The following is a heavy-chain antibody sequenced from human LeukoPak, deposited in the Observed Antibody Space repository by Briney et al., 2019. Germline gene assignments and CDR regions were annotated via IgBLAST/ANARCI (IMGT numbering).Heavy chain of an antibody. CDR1: GFTFSSYW. D-gene: IGHD1-1*01. Sequence: GGSLRLSCAASGFTFSSYWMSWVRQAPGKGLEWVANIKQDGSEKYYVDSVKGRFTISRDNAKNSLYLQINSLRADDTAVYYCAKDMGRNWNDVNFDCWGQGTLVTVSS. J-gene: IGHJ4*02. CDR2: IKQDGSEK. V-gene: IGHV3-7*01. CDR3: AKDMGRNWNDVNFDC.